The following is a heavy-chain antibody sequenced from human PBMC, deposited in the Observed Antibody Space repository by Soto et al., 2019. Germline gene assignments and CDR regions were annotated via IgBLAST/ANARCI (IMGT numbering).Heavy chain of an antibody. Sequence: QVQLVQSGAEEKKPGASVKVSCKASGYTFTTYPMHWVRQAPGQGLEWMGWIDTGNGKTRYSQRFQGRVTITRDTSASTTYMELSSLRSEDTAVYYCARDGTSITWYAFDPWGQGTLVTVSS. D-gene: IGHD6-13*01. CDR1: GYTFTTYP. CDR3: ARDGTSITWYAFDP. V-gene: IGHV1-3*05. CDR2: IDTGNGKT. J-gene: IGHJ5*02.